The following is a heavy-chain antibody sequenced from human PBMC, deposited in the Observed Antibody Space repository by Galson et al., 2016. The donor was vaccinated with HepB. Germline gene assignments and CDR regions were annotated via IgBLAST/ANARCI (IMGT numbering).Heavy chain of an antibody. D-gene: IGHD3-10*01. CDR2: ISGSGLGT. V-gene: IGHV3-23*01. J-gene: IGHJ4*02. CDR3: AIDLRVPADYGSGSY. Sequence: SLRLSCAASGFTFSDYAMSWVRQAPGKGLEWVSAISGSGLGTHYADSVWGRLTISRDKFKNTLYLQMNSLRAEDTALYYCAIDLRVPADYGSGSYWGQGTLVTVSS. CDR1: GFTFSDYA.